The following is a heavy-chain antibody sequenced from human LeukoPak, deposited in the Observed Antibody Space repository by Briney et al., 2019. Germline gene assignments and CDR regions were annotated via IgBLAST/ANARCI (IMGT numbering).Heavy chain of an antibody. J-gene: IGHJ6*02. CDR3: AKKSSSRNSYYYYGMDV. CDR2: ISGSGGST. CDR1: GFTFSSYA. Sequence: GGSLRLSCAASGFTFSSYAMSWVRQAPGKGLEWVSAISGSGGSTYYADSVKGRFTISRDNSKNTPYLQMNSLRAEDTAVYYCAKKSSSRNSYYYYGMDVWGQGTTVTASS. V-gene: IGHV3-23*01. D-gene: IGHD1-1*01.